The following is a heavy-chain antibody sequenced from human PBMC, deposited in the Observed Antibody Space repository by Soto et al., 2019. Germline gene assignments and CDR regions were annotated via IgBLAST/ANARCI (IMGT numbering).Heavy chain of an antibody. V-gene: IGHV4-59*01. J-gene: IGHJ6*02. CDR2: IYYSGST. Sequence: GALYLNSTVSGGSISSYYWSWIRQPPGKGLEWIGYIYYSGSTNYNPSLKSRVTISVDTSKNQFSLKLSSVTAADTAVYYCARAIAVPRSDYYYYGMDVWGQGTTVTVS. CDR1: GGSISSYY. D-gene: IGHD6-19*01. CDR3: ARAIAVPRSDYYYYGMDV.